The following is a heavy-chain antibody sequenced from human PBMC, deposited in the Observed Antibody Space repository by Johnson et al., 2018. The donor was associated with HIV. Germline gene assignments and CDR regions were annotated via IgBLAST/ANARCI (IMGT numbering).Heavy chain of an antibody. D-gene: IGHD3-10*01. Sequence: VQLVESGGGLVQPGGSLRLSCAASGFTVSSNYMSWVRQAPGKGLEWVSVIYSGGSTYYADSVKGRFTISRDNSKNTLYLQMNSLRGEDTAVYYCARARTYYYGSGSYYVLYIWGQGTMVTVSS. V-gene: IGHV3-66*02. CDR1: GFTVSSNY. CDR3: ARARTYYYGSGSYYVLYI. J-gene: IGHJ3*02. CDR2: IYSGGST.